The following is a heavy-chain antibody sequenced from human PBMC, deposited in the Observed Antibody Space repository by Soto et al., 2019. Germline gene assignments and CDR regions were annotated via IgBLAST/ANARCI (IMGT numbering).Heavy chain of an antibody. CDR2: IRPYNGNT. CDR1: GYTFTNYG. D-gene: IGHD5-18*01. V-gene: IGHV1-18*04. Sequence: QVHLVQSGAEVKEPGASVKVSCKASGYTFTNYGISWVRQAPGQGLEWMGWIRPYNGNTNYAQKLQGRVTMTTDTSTNTAYMELRTLTSDDTAMYSCARDRYGYVDYWGQGTLVTVSS. CDR3: ARDRYGYVDY. J-gene: IGHJ4*02.